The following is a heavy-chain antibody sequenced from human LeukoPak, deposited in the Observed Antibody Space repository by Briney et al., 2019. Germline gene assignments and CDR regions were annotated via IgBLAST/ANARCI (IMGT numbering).Heavy chain of an antibody. CDR3: AKDFHQSGYGDYY. CDR2: IKQDGSEK. J-gene: IGHJ4*02. D-gene: IGHD4-17*01. V-gene: IGHV3-7*01. CDR1: GFTLSSYW. Sequence: PGGSLRLSCAASGFTLSSYWMTWVRQAPGKGLEWVAYIKQDGSEKYYMDSVKGRFTISRDNAKNTLYLQMNSLRAEDTAVYYCAKDFHQSGYGDYYWGQGTLVTVSS.